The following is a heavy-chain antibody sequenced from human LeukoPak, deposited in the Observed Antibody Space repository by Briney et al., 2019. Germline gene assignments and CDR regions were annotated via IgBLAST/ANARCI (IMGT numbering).Heavy chain of an antibody. J-gene: IGHJ6*03. CDR1: GYTFTGYY. CDR3: ARVPLPYYYMDV. CDR2: INPNSGGT. V-gene: IGHV1-2*06. Sequence: GASVKVSCKASGYTFTGYYMHWVRQAPGQGLEWMGRINPNSGGTNYAQKFQGRVTMTRDTSISTAYMELSRLRSDDTAVYYCARVPLPYYYMDVWGKGTTVTVSS.